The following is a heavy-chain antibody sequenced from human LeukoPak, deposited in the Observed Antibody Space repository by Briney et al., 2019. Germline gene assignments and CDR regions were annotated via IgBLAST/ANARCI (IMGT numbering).Heavy chain of an antibody. V-gene: IGHV4-59*01. Sequence: SETLSLTCTVSGGSISSYYWSLIRQPPGKGLEWIGYIYYSGSTNFNPSLKSRVTISVDTSKSQFSLKLYSVTAADTAVYYCTRWACGSGGDCHEFDYWGQGTLVTVSS. CDR1: GGSISSYY. D-gene: IGHD2-21*02. CDR2: IYYSGST. CDR3: TRWACGSGGDCHEFDY. J-gene: IGHJ4*02.